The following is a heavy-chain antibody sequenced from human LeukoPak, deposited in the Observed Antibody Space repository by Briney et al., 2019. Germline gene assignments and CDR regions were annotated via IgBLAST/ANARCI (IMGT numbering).Heavy chain of an antibody. D-gene: IGHD2-2*01. J-gene: IGHJ4*02. Sequence: GGSLRLSCTASGFTFGYHAINWVRQAPGRGLEWVGFIRSQAYSRTTEYATSVKDRFTISRDDSKSIAYLQMNSLKTEDTAVYYCTRDIVSISQPYYFDYWGQGTLVTVSS. CDR2: IRSQAYSRTT. CDR1: GFTFGYHA. CDR3: TRDIVSISQPYYFDY. V-gene: IGHV3-49*04.